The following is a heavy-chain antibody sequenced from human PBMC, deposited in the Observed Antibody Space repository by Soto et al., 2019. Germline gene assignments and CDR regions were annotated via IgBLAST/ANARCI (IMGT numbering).Heavy chain of an antibody. J-gene: IGHJ4*02. V-gene: IGHV3-30*18. CDR1: GFTFSSYG. Sequence: GGSLRLSCAASGFTFSSYGMHWVRQAPGKGLEWVAVISYDGSNKYYADSVKGRFTISRDNSKNTLYLQMNSLRAEDTAVYYCAKPRGLYGSGSYALDYWGQGTLVTVSS. CDR3: AKPRGLYGSGSYALDY. CDR2: ISYDGSNK. D-gene: IGHD3-10*01.